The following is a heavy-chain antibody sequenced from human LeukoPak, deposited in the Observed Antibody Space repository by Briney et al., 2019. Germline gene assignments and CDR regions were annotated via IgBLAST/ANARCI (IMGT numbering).Heavy chain of an antibody. Sequence: GGSLRLSCAASGFTFSSYWMHWVRQAPGKGLVWVSRINSDASSTSYADSVKGRFTISRDNAKSTLYLQMNSLRAEDTAVYYCARVQGHPPNGLDVWGQGTMVTVSS. CDR1: GFTFSSYW. J-gene: IGHJ3*01. D-gene: IGHD2-8*01. CDR2: INSDASST. V-gene: IGHV3-74*01. CDR3: ARVQGHPPNGLDV.